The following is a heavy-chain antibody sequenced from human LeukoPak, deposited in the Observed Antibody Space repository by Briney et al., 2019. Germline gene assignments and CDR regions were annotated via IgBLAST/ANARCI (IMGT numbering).Heavy chain of an antibody. CDR2: ISSSSSTI. CDR3: ARDRGSYIPDAFDI. J-gene: IGHJ3*02. D-gene: IGHD1-26*01. CDR1: GFTFSSYS. V-gene: IGHV3-48*01. Sequence: GGSLRLSCAASGFTFSSYSMNWVRQAPGKGLEWVSYISSSSSTIYYADSVKGRFTISRDDAKNSLYLQMNSLRAEDTAVYYCARDRGSYIPDAFDIWGQGTVVTVSS.